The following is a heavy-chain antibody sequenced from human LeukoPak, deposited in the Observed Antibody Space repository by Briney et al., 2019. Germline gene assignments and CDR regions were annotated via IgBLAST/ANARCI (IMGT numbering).Heavy chain of an antibody. CDR1: GFTFSSYG. D-gene: IGHD4-23*01. J-gene: IGHJ4*02. Sequence: TGGSLRLSCAASGFTFSSYGMHWVRQAPGKGLEWVAVISYDGSNKYYADSVKGRFTISRDNSKNTLYLQMNSLRAEDTAVYYCAKDQDPWALTPRDYWGQGTLVTVSS. CDR3: AKDQDPWALTPRDY. V-gene: IGHV3-30*18. CDR2: ISYDGSNK.